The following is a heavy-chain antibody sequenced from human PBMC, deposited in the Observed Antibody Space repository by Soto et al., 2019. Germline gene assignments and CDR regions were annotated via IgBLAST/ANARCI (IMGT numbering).Heavy chain of an antibody. CDR2: INHSGST. V-gene: IGHV4-34*01. CDR3: STDGLHVVRYASSWSQGSFFDY. Sequence: SETLSLTCAVYGGSFSGYYWTWIRQPPGTGLEWIGEINHSGSTNYNPSLKSRVTISVDTSKNQFSLKLTSVTAEDTAVYYCSTDGLHVVRYASSWSQGSFFDYWGQGTLVTVSS. D-gene: IGHD6-13*01. CDR1: GGSFSGYY. J-gene: IGHJ4*02.